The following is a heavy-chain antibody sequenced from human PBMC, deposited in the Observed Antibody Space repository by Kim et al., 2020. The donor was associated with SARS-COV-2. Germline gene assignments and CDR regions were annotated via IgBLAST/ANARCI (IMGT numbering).Heavy chain of an antibody. CDR1: GFPFSSYA. D-gene: IGHD6-13*01. V-gene: IGHV3-23*01. J-gene: IGHJ5*02. Sequence: GGSLRLSCAASGFPFSSYAMDWVRQAPGKGLEWVSGITNSGGGRYYADSVKGRFTISRDNSKNMLYLQLSSLRAEDTGMYYCVRDSAATSFNWFDPWAGEPWSPSPQ. CDR2: ITNSGGGR. CDR3: VRDSAATSFNWFDP.